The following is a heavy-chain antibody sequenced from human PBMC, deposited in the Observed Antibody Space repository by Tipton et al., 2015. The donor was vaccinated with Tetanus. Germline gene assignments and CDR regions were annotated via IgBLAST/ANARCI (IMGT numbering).Heavy chain of an antibody. D-gene: IGHD6-6*01. J-gene: IGHJ4*02. Sequence: TLSLTCVVSGGSISSSNWWSWVRQPPGKGLEWIADIYHTGSSNYNPSLKSRATISVVRSKNQFSLSLSSVTAADTAVYYCARDQARGARGWNYFDSWGQGTLVTVSS. V-gene: IGHV4-4*02. CDR2: IYHTGSS. CDR3: ARDQARGARGWNYFDS. CDR1: GGSISSSNW.